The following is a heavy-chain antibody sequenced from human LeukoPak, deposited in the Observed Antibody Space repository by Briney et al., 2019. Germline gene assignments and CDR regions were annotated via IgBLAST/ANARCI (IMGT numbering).Heavy chain of an antibody. CDR3: ARVMAARREDLNWFDP. V-gene: IGHV4-39*07. D-gene: IGHD6-6*01. Sequence: SETLSLTCTVSGGSISSSGSYWGWIRQPPGKGLEWIGSIYYSGNTYNPSLRSRVTISVDTSKNQFSLNLTSVNAADTAVYYCARVMAARREDLNWFDPWGQGTLVTVSS. CDR1: GGSISSSGSY. J-gene: IGHJ5*02. CDR2: IYYSGNT.